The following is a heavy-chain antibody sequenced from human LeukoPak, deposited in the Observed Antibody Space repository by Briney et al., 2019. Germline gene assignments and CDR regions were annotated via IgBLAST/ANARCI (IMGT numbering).Heavy chain of an antibody. D-gene: IGHD6-19*01. CDR1: GFTFSSYA. J-gene: IGHJ4*02. CDR2: ISGSGGST. Sequence: RGSLRLSCAASGFTFSSYAMSWVRQAPGKGLEWVSAISGSGGSTYYADSVKGRFTISRDNSKNTLYLQMNSLRAEDTAVYYCAKYPGAAVAGDFDYWGQGTLVTVSS. V-gene: IGHV3-23*01. CDR3: AKYPGAAVAGDFDY.